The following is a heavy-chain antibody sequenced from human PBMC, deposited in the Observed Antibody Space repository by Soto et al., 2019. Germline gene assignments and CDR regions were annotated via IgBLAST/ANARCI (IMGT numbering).Heavy chain of an antibody. CDR3: ARGDYGDYDD. Sequence: QVQLVQSGAEVKKPGASVKVSCKASGYTFTNFGVSWVRQAPGQGLEWVGWISTYNGNTKCAQNLQDRVTMTTDTSTGTAYRELRSQRSDDTAVYYCARGDYGDYDDWGQGTLFTVSS. CDR2: ISTYNGNT. J-gene: IGHJ4*02. D-gene: IGHD4-17*01. CDR1: GYTFTNFG. V-gene: IGHV1-18*01.